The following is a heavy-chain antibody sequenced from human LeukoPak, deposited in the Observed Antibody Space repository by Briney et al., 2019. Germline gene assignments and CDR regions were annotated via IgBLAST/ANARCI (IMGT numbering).Heavy chain of an antibody. J-gene: IGHJ3*02. V-gene: IGHV3-21*01. Sequence: GGSLRLSCAASGFTFSSHSMNWVRQAPGKGLEWVSSISSSSYIYYADSVKGRFTISRDNAKNSLYLQMNSLRAEDTAVYYCARERGYQLLSDAFDIWGQGTMVTVSS. CDR2: ISSSSYI. D-gene: IGHD2-2*01. CDR1: GFTFSSHS. CDR3: ARERGYQLLSDAFDI.